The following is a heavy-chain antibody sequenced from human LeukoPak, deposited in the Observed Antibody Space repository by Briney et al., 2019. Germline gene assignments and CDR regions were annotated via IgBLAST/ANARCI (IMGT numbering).Heavy chain of an antibody. CDR3: ARDSSAFYGSEYFQH. CDR2: INPNSGGT. D-gene: IGHD6-19*01. CDR1: GYTFTGYY. Sequence: ASVKVSCKASGYTFTGYYMHWVRQAPGQGLEWMGWINPNSGGTNYAQKFQGRITMTTDASSGTAYMELTNLTSDDTAVYFCARDSSAFYGSEYFQHWGQGTLVTVSS. V-gene: IGHV1-2*02. J-gene: IGHJ1*01.